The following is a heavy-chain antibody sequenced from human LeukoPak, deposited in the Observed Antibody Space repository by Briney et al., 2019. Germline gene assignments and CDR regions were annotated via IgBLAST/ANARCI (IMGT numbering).Heavy chain of an antibody. CDR3: ATGIAVNLGY. D-gene: IGHD6-19*01. J-gene: IGHJ4*02. CDR2: INPNSGGT. Sequence: GASVTVSCTASGYTFTGYYMNWVRQAPGQGLEWMGWINPNSGGTNYAQKFQGRVTMTRDTSISTAYMELSRLRSDDTAVYYCATGIAVNLGYWGQGTLVTVSS. CDR1: GYTFTGYY. V-gene: IGHV1-2*02.